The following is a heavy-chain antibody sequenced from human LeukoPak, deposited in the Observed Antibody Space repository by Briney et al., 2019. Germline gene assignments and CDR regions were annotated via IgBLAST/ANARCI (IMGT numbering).Heavy chain of an antibody. CDR1: GGSISSSSYY. J-gene: IGHJ5*02. CDR2: IYYSGST. CDR3: ARDLGLYSSGWLNWFDP. V-gene: IGHV4-39*02. D-gene: IGHD6-19*01. Sequence: PSETLSLTCTVSGGSISSSSYYWGWIRQPPGKGLEWIGSIYYSGSTYYNPSLKSRVTISVDTSKNQFSLKLSSVTAADTAVYYCARDLGLYSSGWLNWFDPWGQGTLVTVSS.